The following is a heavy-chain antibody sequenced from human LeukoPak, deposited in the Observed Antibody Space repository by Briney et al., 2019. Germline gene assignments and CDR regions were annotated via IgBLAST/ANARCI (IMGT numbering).Heavy chain of an antibody. D-gene: IGHD3-3*01. J-gene: IGHJ4*02. Sequence: GGSLRLSCAASGFTFSSFWMSWVRQAPGKGLEWVANIKQNGSDKYYVDSVKGGFTISRDNAKNSQYLQMNSLRAEDTAVYYCAKHYDFWNGYSANFDSWGRGPVVSVSS. CDR3: AKHYDFWNGYSANFDS. V-gene: IGHV3-7*05. CDR1: GFTFSSFW. CDR2: IKQNGSDK.